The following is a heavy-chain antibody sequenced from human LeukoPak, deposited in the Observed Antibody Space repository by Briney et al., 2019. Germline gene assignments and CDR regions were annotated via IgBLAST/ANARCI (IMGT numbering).Heavy chain of an antibody. CDR1: GFTFNDAW. J-gene: IGHJ4*02. Sequence: GGSLRLSCAASGFTFNDAWMSWGREAPGKGHGWVGRIKSKTDGATTHYAAPVKGRFTSSRTDTRNPLYLQMNRPHTEDPDEYYCTTGGYDWGQGTLVAVSS. CDR3: TTGGYD. V-gene: IGHV3-15*01. D-gene: IGHD5-12*01. CDR2: IKSKTDGATT.